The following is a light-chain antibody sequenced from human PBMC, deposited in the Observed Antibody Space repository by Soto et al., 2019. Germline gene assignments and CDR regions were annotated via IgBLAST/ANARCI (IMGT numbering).Light chain of an antibody. CDR3: QSYDSSLSGVL. V-gene: IGLV1-40*01. J-gene: IGLJ3*02. CDR2: ANN. Sequence: QAVVTQPPSVSGAPGQRVTISCAGSSSNIGAGYDVHWYQQLPGTAPKLLIYANNNRPSGVPDRFFGSKSGPSASLAITGLQAEDEADYYCQSYDSSLSGVLFGGGTKLTVL. CDR1: SSNIGAGYD.